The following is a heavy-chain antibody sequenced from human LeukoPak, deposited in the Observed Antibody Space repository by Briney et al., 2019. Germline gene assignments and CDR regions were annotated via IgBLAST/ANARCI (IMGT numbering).Heavy chain of an antibody. J-gene: IGHJ4*02. CDR1: GFTFSKYW. CDR3: ARDQYYYDSSGYYGAGFDY. Sequence: GGSLRLSCAASGFTFSKYWMNWVRQAPGKGLEWVANIKQDGSEKYYVDSVKGRFTISRDNAKNSLYLQMNSLRAEDTAVYYCARDQYYYDSSGYYGAGFDYWGQGTLVTVSS. V-gene: IGHV3-7*01. CDR2: IKQDGSEK. D-gene: IGHD3-22*01.